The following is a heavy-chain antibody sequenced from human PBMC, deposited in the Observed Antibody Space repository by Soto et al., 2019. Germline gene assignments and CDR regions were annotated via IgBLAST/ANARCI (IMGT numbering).Heavy chain of an antibody. J-gene: IGHJ6*02. V-gene: IGHV4-59*01. CDR1: GGSISSYY. CDR2: IYYSGST. Sequence: SETLSLTCTVSGGSISSYYWSWIRQPPGKGLEWIGYIYYSGSTNYNPSLKSRVTISVDTSKNQFSLKLSSVTAADTAVYYCARVDAHYDILTGYHAYYYYGMDVWGQGTTVTVSS. CDR3: ARVDAHYDILTGYHAYYYYGMDV. D-gene: IGHD3-9*01.